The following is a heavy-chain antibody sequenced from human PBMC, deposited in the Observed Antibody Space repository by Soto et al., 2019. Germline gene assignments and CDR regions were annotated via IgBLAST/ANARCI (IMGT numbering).Heavy chain of an antibody. CDR2: IYYSGST. Sequence: PTETLSLTCTVSGGSISSGGYYWSWIRQHPGKGLEWIGYIYYSGSTYYNPSLKSRVTISVDTSKNQFSLKLSSVTAADTAVYYCARLRHLFGHLGSSYYYGMDVCGKGPTVTVSS. CDR3: ARLRHLFGHLGSSYYYGMDV. CDR1: GGSISSGGYY. D-gene: IGHD3-16*01. J-gene: IGHJ6*04. V-gene: IGHV4-31*03.